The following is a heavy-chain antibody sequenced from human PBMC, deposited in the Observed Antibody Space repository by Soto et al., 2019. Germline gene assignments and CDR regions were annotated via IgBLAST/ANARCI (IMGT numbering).Heavy chain of an antibody. J-gene: IGHJ4*02. CDR3: ARRNYPYYFDF. CDR2: ITYSGTT. D-gene: IGHD4-4*01. V-gene: IGHV4-39*01. CDR1: GGSISTGSNF. Sequence: SETLSLTCSVSGGSISTGSNFWGWIRQPPGKGLEWIAIITYSGTTYYNPSLKSRVTISADTSKNQFSLELRSVTAADTAVYYCARRNYPYYFDFWGQGALVTVSS.